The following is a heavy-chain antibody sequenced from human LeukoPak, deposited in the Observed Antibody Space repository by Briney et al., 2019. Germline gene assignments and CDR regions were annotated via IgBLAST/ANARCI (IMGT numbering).Heavy chain of an antibody. CDR1: RFTFSSYG. Sequence: GGSLRLSCAASRFTFSSYGMHWVRQAPGKGLEWVAVIWYDGSNKYYADSVKGRFTISRDNAKNTLYLQMNSLRAEDTAVYYCARDYEAGYNWFDPWGQGTLVTVSS. CDR2: IWYDGSNK. J-gene: IGHJ5*02. V-gene: IGHV3-33*01. CDR3: ARDYEAGYNWFDP. D-gene: IGHD3-16*01.